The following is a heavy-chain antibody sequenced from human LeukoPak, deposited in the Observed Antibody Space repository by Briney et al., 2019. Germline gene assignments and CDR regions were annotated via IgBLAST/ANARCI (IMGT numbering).Heavy chain of an antibody. CDR1: GFTFSSYE. CDR2: ISSSGSTI. D-gene: IGHD5-12*01. J-gene: IGHJ4*02. Sequence: GGSLRLSCAASGFTFSSYEMNWVRQAPGKGLEWVSYISSSGSTIYYADSAKGRFTISRDNAKNSLYLQMNSLRAEDTAVYYCARDRGGYSGYDFWGQGTLVTVSS. CDR3: ARDRGGYSGYDF. V-gene: IGHV3-48*03.